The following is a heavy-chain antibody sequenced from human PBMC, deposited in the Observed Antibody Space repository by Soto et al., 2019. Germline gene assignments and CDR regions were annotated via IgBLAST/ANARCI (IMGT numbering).Heavy chain of an antibody. CDR2: IYYRGST. CDR1: GGSISSYY. D-gene: IGHD6-13*01. Sequence: SETLSLTCTVSGGSISSYYWTWIRQPPGKGLEWIGYIYYRGSTNYNPSLKSRVTISVDTSKNQFSLKLSSVTAADTAVYYCASSNIAAAGFYYYGMDVWGRGTTVTVSS. J-gene: IGHJ6*02. V-gene: IGHV4-59*01. CDR3: ASSNIAAAGFYYYGMDV.